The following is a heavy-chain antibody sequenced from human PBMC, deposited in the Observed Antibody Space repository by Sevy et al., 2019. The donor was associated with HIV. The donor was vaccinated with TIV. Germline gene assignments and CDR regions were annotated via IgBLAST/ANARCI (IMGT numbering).Heavy chain of an antibody. CDR1: GYIFTNYP. J-gene: IGHJ4*02. Sequence: ASVKVSCKASGYIFTNYPICWVRQAPGQGLEWVGCIRTSNRETKYTQKLQGRAIMTTDTSTSTVYMDLRNLRSDDTAVYYCARDSDGSGHYYLDYLDYWGQGTLVTVSS. CDR3: ARDSDGSGHYYLDYLDY. V-gene: IGHV1-18*01. CDR2: IRTSNRET. D-gene: IGHD3-22*01.